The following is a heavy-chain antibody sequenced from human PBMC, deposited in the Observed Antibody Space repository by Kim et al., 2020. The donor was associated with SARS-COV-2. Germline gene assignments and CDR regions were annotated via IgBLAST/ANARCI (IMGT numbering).Heavy chain of an antibody. CDR3: ATSNGALDN. D-gene: IGHD2-8*01. Sequence: TYYSPSLKRRVSISIDTSKNQFSLRLSSVTAADTAVYYCATSNGALDNWGQGTLVTVSS. V-gene: IGHV4-39*01. CDR2: T. J-gene: IGHJ4*02.